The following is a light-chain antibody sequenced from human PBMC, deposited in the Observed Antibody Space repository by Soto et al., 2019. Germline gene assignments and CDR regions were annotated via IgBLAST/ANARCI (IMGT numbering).Light chain of an antibody. Sequence: EIVLTQSPGTLSLFPGERATLSCRASQSVSSSYLAWYQQKPGQAPRLLIYGASSRATGIPDRFSGSGSGTDFTLTISRLEPEDFAVYYCQQYGSSFFTFGGGTKVEIK. CDR1: QSVSSSY. V-gene: IGKV3-20*01. J-gene: IGKJ4*01. CDR2: GAS. CDR3: QQYGSSFFT.